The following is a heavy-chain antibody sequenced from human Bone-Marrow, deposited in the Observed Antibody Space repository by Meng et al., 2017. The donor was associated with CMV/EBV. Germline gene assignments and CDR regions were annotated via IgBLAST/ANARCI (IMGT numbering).Heavy chain of an antibody. CDR3: TTGGSVVPAAIVGAFDI. CDR2: ISYDGSNK. D-gene: IGHD2-2*01. J-gene: IGHJ3*02. Sequence: GESLKISCAASGSTFSSYAMHWVRQAPGKGLEWVAVISYDGSNKYYADSVKGRFTISRDNSKNTLYLQMNSLRAEDTAVYYCTTGGSVVPAAIVGAFDIWGQGTMVTVSS. CDR1: GSTFSSYA. V-gene: IGHV3-30*04.